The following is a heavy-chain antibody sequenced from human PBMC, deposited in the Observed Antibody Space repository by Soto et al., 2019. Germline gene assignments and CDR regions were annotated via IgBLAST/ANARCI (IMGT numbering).Heavy chain of an antibody. J-gene: IGHJ5*02. CDR1: GGSLSSSIHY. V-gene: IGHV4-39*01. Sequence: PSETLSLTCSVSGGSLSSSIHYWGWIRQPPGKGLEWIGNIYYSGSTYYNPSLKSRVTISVDTSKHQFSLNLSSVTAADTALYHGAGRPSSTGRFDRWNQETLVTVSS. D-gene: IGHD6-13*01. CDR2: IYYSGST. CDR3: AGRPSSTGRFDR.